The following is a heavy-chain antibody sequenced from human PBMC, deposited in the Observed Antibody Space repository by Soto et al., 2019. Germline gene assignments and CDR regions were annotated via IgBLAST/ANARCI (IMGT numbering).Heavy chain of an antibody. J-gene: IGHJ4*02. CDR1: GVTFRSYA. V-gene: IGHV3-23*01. CDR3: ASALISTNFGFDY. D-gene: IGHD2-2*01. Sequence: GGSQRLSSTASGVTFRSYAMSWVRQAPGKGLEWVSAISGSGDSTYYADSVKGRFTISRDNSKNTLYLQMNSLRVEDTAVYYCASALISTNFGFDYWGQGALVTVSS. CDR2: ISGSGDST.